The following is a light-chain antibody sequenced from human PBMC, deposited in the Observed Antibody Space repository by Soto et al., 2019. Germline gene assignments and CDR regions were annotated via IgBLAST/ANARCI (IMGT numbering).Light chain of an antibody. V-gene: IGLV2-14*01. J-gene: IGLJ1*01. Sequence: QSVLAQPASVSGSPGQSITISCTGTSNDVGAHNFVSWYQQHPGKAPKVMIYEVSNRPSGVSNRFSGSKSGNTASLTISGLQPEDEADYYCNSYTNSAARVFGTGTKVTGL. CDR2: EVS. CDR1: SNDVGAHNF. CDR3: NSYTNSAARV.